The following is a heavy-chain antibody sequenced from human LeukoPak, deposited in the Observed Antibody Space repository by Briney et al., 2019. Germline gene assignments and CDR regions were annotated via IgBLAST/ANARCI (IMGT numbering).Heavy chain of an antibody. V-gene: IGHV1-24*01. CDR2: FDPEDGET. CDR3: ARNCGIVGATRPDAFDI. D-gene: IGHD1-26*01. CDR1: GYTLTELS. J-gene: IGHJ3*02. Sequence: ASVKVSCKVSGYTLTELSMHWVRQAPGKGLEWMGGFDPEDGETIYAQKFQGRVTMTEDTSTDTAYMELSSLRSEDTAVYYCARNCGIVGATRPDAFDIWGQGTMVTVSS.